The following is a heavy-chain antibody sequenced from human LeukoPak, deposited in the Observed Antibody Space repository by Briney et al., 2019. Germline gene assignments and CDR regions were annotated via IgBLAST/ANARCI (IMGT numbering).Heavy chain of an antibody. CDR3: ARDASGARIAGY. Sequence: GGSLRLSCAASGFTFSSYAMSWVRQAPGKGLEWVSAISGSGGSTYYADSVKGRFTISRDNSKNTLFLQMNSLRAEDTAVYYCARDASGARIAGYWGQGTLVTVSS. CDR1: GFTFSSYA. CDR2: ISGSGGST. V-gene: IGHV3-23*01. J-gene: IGHJ4*02. D-gene: IGHD6-13*01.